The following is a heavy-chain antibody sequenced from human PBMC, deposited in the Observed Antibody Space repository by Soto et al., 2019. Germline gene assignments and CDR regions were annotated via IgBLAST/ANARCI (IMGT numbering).Heavy chain of an antibody. CDR1: GGSITRRSSY. Sequence: SETLSLTCIVSGGSITRRSSYWAWIRQPPGKGLEWVGTFYDGNTYHNPSLRSRITIAVDTSKNQFSHKLNSVAAADTAFYYCATTRGLAVGGSFDYWGQGMLVTVS. CDR3: ATTRGLAVGGSFDY. CDR2: FYDGNT. V-gene: IGHV4-39*01. D-gene: IGHD3-10*01. J-gene: IGHJ4*02.